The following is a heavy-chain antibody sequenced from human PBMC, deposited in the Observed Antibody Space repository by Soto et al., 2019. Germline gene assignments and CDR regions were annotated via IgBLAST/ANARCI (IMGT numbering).Heavy chain of an antibody. CDR2: IKYNGDS. D-gene: IGHD3-10*01. CDR1: GGSITHYY. J-gene: IGHJ6*02. V-gene: IGHV4-59*08. CDR3: ARLGFGSLHGLVDV. Sequence: QVQLQESGPGLVKPSETPSLTCTVSGGSITHYYCSWFRQPPGKGLEWIGYIKYNGDSAYNPSRKRRDNMSTDTSKTPFSLVLESLTAPDTAVYYCARLGFGSLHGLVDVWGQGTTVIVSS.